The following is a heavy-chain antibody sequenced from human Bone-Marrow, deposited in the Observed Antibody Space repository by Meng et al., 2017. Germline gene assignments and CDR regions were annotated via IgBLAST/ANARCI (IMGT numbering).Heavy chain of an antibody. CDR3: ARDSDDYGGNPLIDY. CDR2: IWYDGSNK. V-gene: IGHV3-33*01. CDR1: GFTFSSYG. J-gene: IGHJ4*02. Sequence: GGSLRLSCAASGFTFSSYGMHWVRQAPGKGLEWVAVIWYDGSNKYYADSVKGRFTISRDNSKNTLYLQMNSLRAEDTAVYYCARDSDDYGGNPLIDYWGQGTLVTVSS. D-gene: IGHD4-23*01.